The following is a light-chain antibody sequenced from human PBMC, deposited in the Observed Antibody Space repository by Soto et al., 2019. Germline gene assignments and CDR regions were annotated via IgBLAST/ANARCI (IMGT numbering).Light chain of an antibody. V-gene: IGKV3-15*01. CDR1: QSVSNN. J-gene: IGKJ1*01. CDR3: QQYNNWPRWA. CDR2: GAS. Sequence: EIVMTQSPATLSVSPGERATLSCRASQSVSNNLAWYQQKHGQAPRLLFYGASTRATGIPARFSGSGSGTEFTRTISSLQSEDFAGYFCQQYNNWPRWACGQGTKVEIK.